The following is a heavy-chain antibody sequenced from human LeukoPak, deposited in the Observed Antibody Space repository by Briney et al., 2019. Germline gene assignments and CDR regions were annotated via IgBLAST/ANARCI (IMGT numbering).Heavy chain of an antibody. V-gene: IGHV3-23*01. D-gene: IGHD2-2*01. CDR2: TGSTGVGT. CDR3: AKDPGVVPAHYFDY. J-gene: IGHJ4*02. Sequence: GGSLRLSCAASGFTFISYAMNWVRQAPGKGLEWVSGTGSTGVGTFYADSVKGRLNVSRDNSKNALSLQMNSLRAEDTAVYYCAKDPGVVPAHYFDYWGQGTLVTVSS. CDR1: GFTFISYA.